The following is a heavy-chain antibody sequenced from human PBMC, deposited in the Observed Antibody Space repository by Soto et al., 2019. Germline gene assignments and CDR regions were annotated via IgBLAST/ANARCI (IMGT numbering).Heavy chain of an antibody. CDR1: GFTFSDYY. CDR3: ARDGNYDFWSGYYLTDY. Sequence: GGSLRLSCAASGFTFSDYYMSWIRQAPGKGLEWVSYISSSGSTIYYADSVEGRFTISRDNAKNSLYLQMNSLRAEDTAVYYCARDGNYDFWSGYYLTDYWGQGTLVTVSS. CDR2: ISSSGSTI. J-gene: IGHJ4*02. D-gene: IGHD3-3*01. V-gene: IGHV3-11*01.